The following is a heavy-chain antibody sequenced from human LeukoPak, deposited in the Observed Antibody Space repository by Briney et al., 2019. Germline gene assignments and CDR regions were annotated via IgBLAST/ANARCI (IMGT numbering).Heavy chain of an antibody. CDR3: ARDLSSYGSGSYGWFDH. V-gene: IGHV3-48*01. CDR2: ISSSSSTI. CDR1: GFPFSSYS. D-gene: IGHD3-10*01. Sequence: PGGSLRLSCAASGFPFSSYSMNWVRQAPGKGLEWVSYISSSSSTIYYADSVKGRFTISRDNAKNSLYLQMNSLRAEDTAVYYCARDLSSYGSGSYGWFDHWGQGTLVTVSS. J-gene: IGHJ5*02.